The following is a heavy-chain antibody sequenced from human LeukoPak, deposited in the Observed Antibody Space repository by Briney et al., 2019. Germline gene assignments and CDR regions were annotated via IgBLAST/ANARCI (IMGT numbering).Heavy chain of an antibody. CDR3: ARVREYCSSTSCLNYYYYYMDV. V-gene: IGHV1-2*02. CDR1: GYTFTGYY. Sequence: ASVKVSCKASGYTFTGYYMHWVRQAPGQGLEWMGWINPNSGGTNYAQKFQGRVTMTRDTSISTAYMELSSLRSEDTAVYYCARVREYCSSTSCLNYYYYYMDVWGKGTTVTVSS. D-gene: IGHD2-2*01. CDR2: INPNSGGT. J-gene: IGHJ6*03.